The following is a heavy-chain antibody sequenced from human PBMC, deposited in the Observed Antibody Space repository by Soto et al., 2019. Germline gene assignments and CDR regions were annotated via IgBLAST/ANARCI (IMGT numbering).Heavy chain of an antibody. D-gene: IGHD3-10*01. Sequence: SETLSLTCTVSGGSIINSTYYWGWIRQPPGKGLEWIGSIHYSGSTYYNPSLKSRVTISVDTSKNQFSLKLSSVTAADTAVYYCASTLDAGYYYGSGSYDYWGQGTLVTVSS. CDR2: IHYSGST. J-gene: IGHJ4*02. CDR3: ASTLDAGYYYGSGSYDY. V-gene: IGHV4-39*01. CDR1: GGSIINSTYY.